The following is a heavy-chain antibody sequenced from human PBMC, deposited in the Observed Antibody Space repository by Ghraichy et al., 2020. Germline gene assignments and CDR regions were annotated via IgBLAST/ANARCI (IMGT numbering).Heavy chain of an antibody. J-gene: IGHJ5*01. Sequence: SVKISCKIARAHVCTSVISCERVCRLLVEKKMGGIIPIFGTANYAQKFQGRVTITADKSTRTAYMELSSLRSADTAVYYCARERGYDPYNWFDSWGQGILVTVSS. CDR1: RAHVCTSV. CDR3: ARERGYDPYNWFDS. V-gene: IGHV1-69*06. CDR2: IIPIFGTA. D-gene: IGHD5-12*01.